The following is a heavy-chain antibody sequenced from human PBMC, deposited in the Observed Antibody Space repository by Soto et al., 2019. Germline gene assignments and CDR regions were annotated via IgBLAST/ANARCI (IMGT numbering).Heavy chain of an antibody. CDR3: ARRSSSWYFDY. CDR1: GFTFSSYA. CDR2: ISGSDGST. Sequence: PGGSLRLSCAASGFTFSSYAMNWVRQAPGKGLEWVSVISGSDGSTYYADSVKGRFTISRDNSKNTLNLQMNSLRAEDTAVYYCARRSSSWYFDYWGQGTLLTVSS. V-gene: IGHV3-23*01. D-gene: IGHD6-13*01. J-gene: IGHJ4*02.